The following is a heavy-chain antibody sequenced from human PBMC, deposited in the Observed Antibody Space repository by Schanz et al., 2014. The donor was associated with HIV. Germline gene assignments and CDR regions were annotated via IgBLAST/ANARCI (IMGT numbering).Heavy chain of an antibody. J-gene: IGHJ3*01. Sequence: VQLLESGGGLEQPGGSLRLSCAASGFTFSIYAMSWVRQAPGKGLEWVAVISYDRRNKYYADSVKGRFTISRDNSKNTLFLQMNSLRAEDTAMYYCARLVGPRGGGDLWGQGLMVTVSS. CDR2: ISYDRRNK. V-gene: IGHV3-30*03. CDR3: ARLVGPRGGGDL. CDR1: GFTFSIYA. D-gene: IGHD3-10*01.